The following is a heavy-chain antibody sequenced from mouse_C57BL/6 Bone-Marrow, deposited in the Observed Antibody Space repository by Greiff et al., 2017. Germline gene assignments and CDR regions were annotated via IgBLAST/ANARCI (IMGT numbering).Heavy chain of an antibody. Sequence: EVKLVESGGDLVKPGGSLKLSCAASGFTFSSYGMSWVRQTPDKRLEWVATISSGGSYTYYPDSVKGRFTISRENAKNTLFLQMSSLKSEDTAMYYCARQGSYDGYYGYWGQGTTLTVSS. CDR1: GFTFSSYG. V-gene: IGHV5-6*01. CDR3: ARQGSYDGYYGY. CDR2: ISSGGSYT. J-gene: IGHJ2*01. D-gene: IGHD2-3*01.